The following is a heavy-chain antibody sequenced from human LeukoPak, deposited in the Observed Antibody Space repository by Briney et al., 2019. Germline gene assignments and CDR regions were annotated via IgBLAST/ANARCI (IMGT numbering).Heavy chain of an antibody. D-gene: IGHD2-2*02. J-gene: IGHJ4*02. Sequence: SETLSLTCTVSGGSLSSSNYYWGWVRQPPGKGLEWIVSIYYSGSTYYNPSLKSRVTISVDTSKNQFSLKLSSVTAADTAVYYCARQLYGAPDYWGQGTLVTVSS. V-gene: IGHV4-39*01. CDR3: ARQLYGAPDY. CDR1: GGSLSSSNYY. CDR2: IYYSGST.